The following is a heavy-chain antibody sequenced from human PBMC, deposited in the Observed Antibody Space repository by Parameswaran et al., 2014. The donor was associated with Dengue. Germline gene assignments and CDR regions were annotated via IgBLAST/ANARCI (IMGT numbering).Heavy chain of an antibody. D-gene: IGHD5-18*01. V-gene: IGHV1-18*01. Sequence: WVRQAPGQGLEWMGWISAYNGNTNYAQKLQGRVTMTTDTSTSTAYMELRSLRSDDTAVYYCASGSGYSYGQYVFDYWARNLVTVSS. CDR3: ASGSGYSYGQYVFDY. J-gene: IGHJ4*01. CDR2: ISAYNGNT.